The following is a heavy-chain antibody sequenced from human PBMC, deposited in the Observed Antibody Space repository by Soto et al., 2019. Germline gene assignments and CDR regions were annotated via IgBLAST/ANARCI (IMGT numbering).Heavy chain of an antibody. J-gene: IGHJ5*02. D-gene: IGHD6-25*01. CDR3: ARNISLSGQDWFDP. CDR1: HYSITNGDY. V-gene: IGHV4-38-2*02. CDR2: IYSSGST. Sequence: SETLSLTCSVSHYSITNGDYWAWIRQPPGKGLEWIGSIYSSGSTYYNPSFKSRLTISVDPSKNQFSLKLTSVTAADTAVYFCARNISLSGQDWFDPLGPGNPGHRLL.